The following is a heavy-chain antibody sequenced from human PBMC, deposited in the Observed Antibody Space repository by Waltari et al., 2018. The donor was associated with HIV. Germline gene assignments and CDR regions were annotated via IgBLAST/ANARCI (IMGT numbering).Heavy chain of an antibody. CDR2: INHSGST. D-gene: IGHD6-13*01. CDR1: GGSFSGYY. Sequence: QVQLQQWGAGLLKPSETLSPTCAVYGGSFSGYYWSWIRQPPGKGLEWIGEINHSGSTNYNPSLKSRVTISVDTSKNQFSLKLSSVTAADTAVYYCARGVPYSNFDYWGQGTLVTVSS. CDR3: ARGVPYSNFDY. V-gene: IGHV4-34*01. J-gene: IGHJ4*02.